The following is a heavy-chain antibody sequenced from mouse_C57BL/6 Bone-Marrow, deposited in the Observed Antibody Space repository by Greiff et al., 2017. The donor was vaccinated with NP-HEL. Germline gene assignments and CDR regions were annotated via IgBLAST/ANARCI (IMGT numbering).Heavy chain of an antibody. CDR1: GYTFTDYN. CDR3: ARDGYYGNYGGFAY. CDR2: INPNNGGT. V-gene: IGHV1-18*01. D-gene: IGHD2-1*01. J-gene: IGHJ3*01. Sequence: VQLQQSGPELVKPGASVTIPCKASGYTFTDYNMDWVKQSHGKSLEWIGDINPNNGGTIYNQKFKGKATLTVDKSSSTAYMELRSLTSEDTAVYYCARDGYYGNYGGFAYWGQGTLVTVSA.